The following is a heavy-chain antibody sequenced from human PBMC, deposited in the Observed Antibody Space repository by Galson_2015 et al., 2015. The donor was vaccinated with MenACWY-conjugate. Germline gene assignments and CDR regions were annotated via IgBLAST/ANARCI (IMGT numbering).Heavy chain of an antibody. CDR2: IKQDGSEK. CDR3: ASVWMVRGLFDY. D-gene: IGHD3-10*01. CDR1: GFTFSNFW. V-gene: IGHV3-7*03. Sequence: SLRLSCAASGFTFSNFWMSWVRQAPGKGLEWVANIKQDGSEKYYGDSVKGRFTISRDNAKESLYLQMNSLRAEDTAVYYCASVWMVRGLFDYWGQGTLVTVFS. J-gene: IGHJ4*02.